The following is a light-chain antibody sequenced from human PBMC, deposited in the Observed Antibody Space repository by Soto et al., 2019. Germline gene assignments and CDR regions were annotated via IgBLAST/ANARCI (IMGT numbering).Light chain of an antibody. CDR3: QRHGAT. J-gene: IGKJ1*01. Sequence: EIVLTQSPGTLSLSPGERATLSCRASRSVCSSDLAWYQQKPGQAPRLLIYGASSRATGIPDRFSGSGSGTDFTLTISEQEPEDSAGYCWQRHGATFRQATKVEIK. CDR2: GAS. CDR1: RSVCSSD. V-gene: IGKV3-20*01.